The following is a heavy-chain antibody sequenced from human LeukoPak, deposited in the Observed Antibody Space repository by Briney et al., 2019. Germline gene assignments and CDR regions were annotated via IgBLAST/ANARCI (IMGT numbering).Heavy chain of an antibody. Sequence: GRSLRLSCAASGFTFSSYGMHWVRQAPGRGLEWVAVIWYDGSNKYYADSVKGRFTISRDNSKNTLYLQMNSLRAEDTAVYYCARNEGGGRYIMFDYWGQGTLVTVSS. V-gene: IGHV3-33*01. D-gene: IGHD2-15*01. CDR3: ARNEGGGRYIMFDY. CDR2: IWYDGSNK. J-gene: IGHJ4*02. CDR1: GFTFSSYG.